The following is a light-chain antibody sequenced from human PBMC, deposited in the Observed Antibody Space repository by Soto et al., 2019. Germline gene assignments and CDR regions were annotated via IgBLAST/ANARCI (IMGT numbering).Light chain of an antibody. CDR2: GAS. J-gene: IGKJ1*01. CDR1: QSISSSS. V-gene: IGKV3-20*01. Sequence: EIVLTQSPGTLSLSPGERPTLSCRASQSISSSSLAWYQQKPGQAPRLLVYGASSRATGIPDRFSGSGSGTDFTLTISRLEPEDFALYYCQQYSSTFWTLGQGTKVEIK. CDR3: QQYSSTFWT.